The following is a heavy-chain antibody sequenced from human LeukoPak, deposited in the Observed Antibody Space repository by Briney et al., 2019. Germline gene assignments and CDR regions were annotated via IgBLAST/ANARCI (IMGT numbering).Heavy chain of an antibody. CDR2: IYYNGDT. V-gene: IGHV4-59*08. Sequence: TSETLSLTCIVSGGSISGYHWGWVRRPPGKGLEYISFIYYNGDTNYNPSLKSRVTMSVDTSKNQFSLKLSSVTAADTAVYYCARLGDCGHDCYSHDYWGQGTLVTVSS. J-gene: IGHJ4*02. CDR3: ARLGDCGHDCYSHDY. D-gene: IGHD2-21*01. CDR1: GGSISGYH.